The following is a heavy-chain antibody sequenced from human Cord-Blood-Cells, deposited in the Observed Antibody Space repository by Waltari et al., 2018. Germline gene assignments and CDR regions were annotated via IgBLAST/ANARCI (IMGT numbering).Heavy chain of an antibody. D-gene: IGHD6-6*01. V-gene: IGHV5-51*01. CDR1: GYSFTSYW. Sequence: EVQLVQSGAEVKKPGESLKISCKGSGYSFTSYWIGWVRQVPGKGLEWMGILDPGVSVTRNSPAFHGQVTISADKSSSTAYLQWSSLKAYDTAMYYCARRLYSSSFIDAFDIWGQGRMVTVSS. J-gene: IGHJ3*02. CDR2: LDPGVSVT. CDR3: ARRLYSSSFIDAFDI.